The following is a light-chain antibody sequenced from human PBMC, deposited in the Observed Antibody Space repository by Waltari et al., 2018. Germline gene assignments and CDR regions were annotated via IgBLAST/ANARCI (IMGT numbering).Light chain of an antibody. J-gene: IGKJ1*01. Sequence: EIVLTQSPGTLPLSPGERATLSSRASQSVSSSYLAWYQQKPGQAPRLLIYGASSRATGIPDRFSGSGSGTDFTLTISRLEPEDFAVYYCQQYGSAWTFGQGTKVEIK. CDR2: GAS. CDR3: QQYGSAWT. V-gene: IGKV3-20*01. CDR1: QSVSSSY.